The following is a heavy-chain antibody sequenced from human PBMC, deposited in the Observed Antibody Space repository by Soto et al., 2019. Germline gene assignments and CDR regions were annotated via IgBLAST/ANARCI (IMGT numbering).Heavy chain of an antibody. CDR1: GFMFSGSA. CDR3: ARGPGHSIGEYYYHSLGV. V-gene: IGHV3-73*02. D-gene: IGHD1-26*01. CDR2: IRSRANNFAT. Sequence: EVQLVESGGGLVQPGGYLKLSCAASGFMFSGSAIHWVRQASGKGLEWVGSIRSRANNFATSSAASVKGRFTFSRDDSKNPAYLHMDPLKHEDPAVYYCARGPGHSIGEYYYHSLGVCGEGTTVTFSS. J-gene: IGHJ6*01.